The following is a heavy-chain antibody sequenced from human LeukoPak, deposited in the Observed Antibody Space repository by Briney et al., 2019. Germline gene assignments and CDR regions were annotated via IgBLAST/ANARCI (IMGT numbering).Heavy chain of an antibody. CDR2: INTDGRTT. CDR1: GFTFNTYW. J-gene: IGHJ5*02. Sequence: PGGSLRLSCAASGFTFNTYWMHWVRQAPGKGLVWVSRINTDGRTTNYADSVKGRFTISRDNAKNTLYLQMNSLRVEDTATYYCAKVDGSGNSIFDPWGQGTLVPVSS. CDR3: AKVDGSGNSIFDP. V-gene: IGHV3-74*01. D-gene: IGHD3-22*01.